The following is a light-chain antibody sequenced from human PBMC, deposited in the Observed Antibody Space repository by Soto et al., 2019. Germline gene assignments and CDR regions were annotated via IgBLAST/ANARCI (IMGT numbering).Light chain of an antibody. J-gene: IGLJ1*01. CDR3: SSYTSSTTRHV. CDR1: SSDVGDYNY. Sequence: QSALTQPASVSGSPRQSITISYTGTSSDVGDYNYVSWYQQHPGKAPKLMIYEVSNRPSGVSNRFSGSKSGNTASLTISGLQAEDEADYYCSSYTSSTTRHVFGTGTKLTVL. V-gene: IGLV2-14*01. CDR2: EVS.